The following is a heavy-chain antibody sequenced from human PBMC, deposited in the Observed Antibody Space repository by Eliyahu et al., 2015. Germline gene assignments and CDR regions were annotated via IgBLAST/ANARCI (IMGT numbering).Heavy chain of an antibody. J-gene: IGHJ4*02. V-gene: IGHV4-34*01. D-gene: IGHD4-17*01. CDR1: GGSFSGYY. CDR2: INHSGST. Sequence: QVQLQQWGAGLLKPSETLSLTCAVYGGSFSGYYWSWIRQPPGKGLEWIGEINHSGSTNYNPSLKSRVTISVDTSKNQFSLKLSSVTAADTAVYYCARVRHGDFDYWGQGTLVTVSS. CDR3: ARVRHGDFDY.